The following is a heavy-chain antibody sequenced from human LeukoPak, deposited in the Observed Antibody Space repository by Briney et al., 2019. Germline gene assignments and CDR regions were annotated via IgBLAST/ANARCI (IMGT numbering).Heavy chain of an antibody. V-gene: IGHV4-30-2*01. J-gene: IGHJ4*02. CDR1: GGSISSGGYS. CDR2: IYHSGST. D-gene: IGHD1-26*01. CDR3: ARTYPNSGSVDY. Sequence: SETLSLTCAVPGGSISSGGYSWSWIRQPPGKGLEWIGYIYHSGSTYYNPSLKSRVTISVDRSKNQFSLKLSSVTAADTAVYYCARTYPNSGSVDYWGQGTLVTVSS.